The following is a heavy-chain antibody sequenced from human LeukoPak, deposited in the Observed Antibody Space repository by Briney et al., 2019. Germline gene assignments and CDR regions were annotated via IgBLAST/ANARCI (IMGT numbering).Heavy chain of an antibody. CDR1: GYSISSGYF. CDR3: ARHGGYSSPLRV. Sequence: SETLSLTCTVSGYSISSGYFWGWILQPPGKGLEWIGYISYSGNTNYNPSLQSRVTISVDTSKNQFSLKLNSVTAADTAVYYCARHGGYSSPLRVWGQGTTVNVSS. D-gene: IGHD6-13*01. CDR2: ISYSGNT. V-gene: IGHV4-38-2*02. J-gene: IGHJ6*02.